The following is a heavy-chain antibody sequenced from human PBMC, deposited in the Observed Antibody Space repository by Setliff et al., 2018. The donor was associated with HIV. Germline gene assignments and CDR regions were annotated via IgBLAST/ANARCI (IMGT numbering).Heavy chain of an antibody. D-gene: IGHD6-13*01. CDR3: VRGLAAAGGYAMDV. CDR1: GFTFSRYG. V-gene: IGHV3-30*04. CDR2: ISYDGSKK. Sequence: PGGSLRLSCAASGFTFSRYGMHWVRQAPGKGLEWVAFISYDGSKKYDADFVKGRFTISRDNAKNTLHLQMNSLRAEDTAVYYCVRGLAAAGGYAMDVWGQGTTVTVSS. J-gene: IGHJ6*02.